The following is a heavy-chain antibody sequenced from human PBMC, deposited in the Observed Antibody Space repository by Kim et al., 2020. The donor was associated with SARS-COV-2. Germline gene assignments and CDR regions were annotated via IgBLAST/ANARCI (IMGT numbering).Heavy chain of an antibody. Sequence: GGSLRLSCTASGFTFGDYAMSWVRQAPGKGLEWVGFIRSKAYGGTTEYAASVKGRFTISRDDSKSIAYLQMNSLKTEDTAVYYCTRVPFWYDSSGYSVYYGMDVWGQGTTVTVSS. CDR1: GFTFGDYA. J-gene: IGHJ6*02. V-gene: IGHV3-49*04. CDR3: TRVPFWYDSSGYSVYYGMDV. CDR2: IRSKAYGGTT. D-gene: IGHD3-22*01.